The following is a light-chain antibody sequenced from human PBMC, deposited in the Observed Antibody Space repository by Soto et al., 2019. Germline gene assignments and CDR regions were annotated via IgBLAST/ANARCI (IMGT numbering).Light chain of an antibody. V-gene: IGKV1-5*01. CDR2: DAS. Sequence: DIQMTQSPSTLSASVGDRVTITCRASQSISSWLAWYQQKPGKAPKLLIYDASSLGSGVPSRFSGSGSGTAFTLTISSLQPDDFESYYYQQYNSYSTFGQGTKVEIK. CDR1: QSISSW. J-gene: IGKJ1*01. CDR3: QQYNSYST.